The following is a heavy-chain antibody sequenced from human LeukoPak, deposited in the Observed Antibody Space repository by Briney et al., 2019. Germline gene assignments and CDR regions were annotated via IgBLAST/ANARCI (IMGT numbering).Heavy chain of an antibody. CDR1: GYTFTSYY. V-gene: IGHV1-46*01. Sequence: GASVKVSCKASGYTFTSYYMHWVRQAAGQGLERIGIINPSGGSTSYAQKFQGRVTMTRDTSTSTVYMELSSLRSEDTAVYYCAREVAAGTNPVGAGMDVWGQGTTVTVSS. D-gene: IGHD6-13*01. J-gene: IGHJ6*02. CDR2: INPSGGST. CDR3: AREVAAGTNPVGAGMDV.